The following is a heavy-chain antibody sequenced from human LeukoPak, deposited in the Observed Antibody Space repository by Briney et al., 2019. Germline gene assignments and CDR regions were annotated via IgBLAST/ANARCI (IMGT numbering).Heavy chain of an antibody. CDR3: AKDVMMRIAMGFFDY. V-gene: IGHV3-23*01. Sequence: SGGTLRLSCAASGFTFNTYGMNWVRQAPGKGLEWVSGISGSGTYTYYADSVKGRFTISRDSSKNTLYLQMNSLRAEDTAVYYCAKDVMMRIAMGFFDYWGQGTLVTVSS. D-gene: IGHD2-21*01. CDR1: GFTFNTYG. J-gene: IGHJ4*02. CDR2: ISGSGTYT.